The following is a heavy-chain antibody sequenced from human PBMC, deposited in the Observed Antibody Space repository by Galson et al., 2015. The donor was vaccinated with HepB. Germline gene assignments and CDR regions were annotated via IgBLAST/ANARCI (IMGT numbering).Heavy chain of an antibody. V-gene: IGHV6-1*01. CDR2: TYYRSRWYN. D-gene: IGHD3/OR15-3a*01. Sequence: SSYAISWVRQAPGQGLEWLGRTYYRSRWYNDYAVSVKSRISMNPDTSKNQLSLQLNSVTPEDTAVYYCAREDWDDGFDIWGQGTMVTVSS. J-gene: IGHJ3*02. CDR1: SSYA. CDR3: AREDWDDGFDI.